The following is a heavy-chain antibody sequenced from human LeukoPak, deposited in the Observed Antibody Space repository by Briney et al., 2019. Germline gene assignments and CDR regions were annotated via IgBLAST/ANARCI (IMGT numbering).Heavy chain of an antibody. D-gene: IGHD1-26*01. CDR3: ARAVGGGAFDI. V-gene: IGHV4-61*02. J-gene: IGHJ3*02. CDR1: GVSISSGSYY. Sequence: SETLSLTCTVSGVSISSGSYYWSWIRQPAGKGLEWIGRIYTSGSTNYNPSLKSRVTISAGTSKNQFSLKLSSVTAADTAVYYCARAVGGGAFDIWGQGTMVTVSS. CDR2: IYTSGST.